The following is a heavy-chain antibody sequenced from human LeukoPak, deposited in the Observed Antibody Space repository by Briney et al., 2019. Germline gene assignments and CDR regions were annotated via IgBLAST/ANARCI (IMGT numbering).Heavy chain of an antibody. CDR3: ARRLTQYDCFDP. V-gene: IGHV6-1*01. J-gene: IGHJ5*02. CDR1: GDIVSSNSAA. CDR2: TYYRSKWYN. Sequence: HSQTLSLTCAISGDIVSSNSAAWNWIRQSPSRGLEWLGRTYYRSKWYNDYAVSVKSRITINPDTSKNQFSLHLNSVTPEDTAVYYCARRLTQYDCFDPWGQGILVTVSS. D-gene: IGHD2-2*01.